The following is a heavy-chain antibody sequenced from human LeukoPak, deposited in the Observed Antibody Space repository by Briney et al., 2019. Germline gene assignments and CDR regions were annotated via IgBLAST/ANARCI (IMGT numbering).Heavy chain of an antibody. CDR3: ARGLGGLQADY. CDR1: GYIFIGYY. Sequence: ASVKVSCKACGYIFIGYYLHAVRQAPGQGLECMGWISPNSDVTNYAQEFQGRVTMNRETSLSTAYMGLSRLRSDDTAVYYCARGLGGLQADYWGQGTLVIVSS. CDR2: ISPNSDVT. V-gene: IGHV1-2*02. J-gene: IGHJ4*02. D-gene: IGHD3-10*01.